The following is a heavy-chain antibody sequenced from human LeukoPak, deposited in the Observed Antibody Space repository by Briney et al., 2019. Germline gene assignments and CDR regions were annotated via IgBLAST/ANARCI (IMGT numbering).Heavy chain of an antibody. CDR1: GFNFDEYA. Sequence: GGSLRLCCAASGFNFDEYAMHWIRQAPGKGPEWVSRISWDGDITNYADSVKGRFTVSRDNKENSLFLQMNSLRGDDTALYYCKKGRYGTNWYELAAWGQGPRVIVSS. V-gene: IGHV3-43D*04. CDR2: ISWDGDIT. J-gene: IGHJ5*02. D-gene: IGHD5-18*01. CDR3: KKGRYGTNWYELAA.